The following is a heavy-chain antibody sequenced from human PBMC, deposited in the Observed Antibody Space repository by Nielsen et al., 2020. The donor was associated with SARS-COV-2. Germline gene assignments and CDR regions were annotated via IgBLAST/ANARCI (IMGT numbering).Heavy chain of an antibody. CDR2: ISSSSSYI. CDR3: ARGGYSSSSSYYYYYGMDV. J-gene: IGHJ6*02. D-gene: IGHD6-6*01. V-gene: IGHV3-21*01. CDR1: GFTFSSYS. Sequence: GGSLRLSCAASGFTFSSYSMNWVRQAPGKGLEWVSSISSSSSYIYYADSVKGRFTISRDNAKNSLYLQMNSLRAEDTAVYYCARGGYSSSSSYYYYYGMDVWGQGTTVTVSS.